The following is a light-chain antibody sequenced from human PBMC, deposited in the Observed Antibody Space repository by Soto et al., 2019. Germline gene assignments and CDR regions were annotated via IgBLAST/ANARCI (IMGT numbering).Light chain of an antibody. CDR2: GAS. J-gene: IGKJ4*01. CDR3: QLYGSSPPVT. V-gene: IGKV3-20*01. Sequence: EIVLTQSPGTLSLSPGDRGTLSCRASQSVSSNYLAWYQQKPGQSPRLLIYGASTRATGIPDRFSGSGSGTDFTLTISRLEPEDFAVYYCQLYGSSPPVTFGGGTKVDIK. CDR1: QSVSSNY.